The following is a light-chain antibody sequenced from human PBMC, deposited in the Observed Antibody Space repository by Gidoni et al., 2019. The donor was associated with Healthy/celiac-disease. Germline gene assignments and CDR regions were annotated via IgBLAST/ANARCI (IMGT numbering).Light chain of an antibody. J-gene: IGKJ3*01. V-gene: IGKV3-20*01. CDR1: QSVSSSY. Sequence: EIVLTPSPGTLSLSPGERTTLSCRASQSVSSSYLAWYQQKPGQAPRLLIYGASSRATGIPDRFSGSGSGTDFTLTISRLEPEDFAVYYCQQYGSSRFTFXPXTKVDIK. CDR3: QQYGSSRFT. CDR2: GAS.